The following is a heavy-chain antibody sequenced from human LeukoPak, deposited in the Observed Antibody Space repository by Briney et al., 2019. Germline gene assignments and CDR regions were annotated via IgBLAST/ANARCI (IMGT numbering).Heavy chain of an antibody. V-gene: IGHV3-9*01. J-gene: IGHJ4*02. CDR1: GFTFDDYA. Sequence: GRSLRLSCAASGFTFDDYAMHWVRQPPGKGLEWVSGISWNSGNIGYADSVKGRFTISRDNDKRSLYLQMDSLRVEDTALYYCVKDISGFYFGADYWGQGTLVTVSS. D-gene: IGHD3-22*01. CDR2: ISWNSGNI. CDR3: VKDISGFYFGADY.